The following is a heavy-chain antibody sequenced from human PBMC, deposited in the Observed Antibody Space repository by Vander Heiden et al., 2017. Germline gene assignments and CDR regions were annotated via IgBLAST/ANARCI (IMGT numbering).Heavy chain of an antibody. CDR3: ARDALSSGYYAYFDY. CDR2: IWYDGSDK. D-gene: IGHD3-22*01. Sequence: QVQLVESGGGVVQPGRSLRLSCAASGVTFSSYGMHWVRQAPGKGLEWVSLIWYDGSDKYYADSVKGRFTISRDNSKNTLYLQMYSLRAEDTAVYYCARDALSSGYYAYFDYWGQGTLVTVSS. J-gene: IGHJ4*02. CDR1: GVTFSSYG. V-gene: IGHV3-33*01.